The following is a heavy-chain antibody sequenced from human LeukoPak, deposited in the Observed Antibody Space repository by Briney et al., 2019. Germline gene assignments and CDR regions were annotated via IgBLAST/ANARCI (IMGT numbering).Heavy chain of an antibody. V-gene: IGHV4-30-2*01. CDR2: IYHSGST. CDR1: GGSISSGGYY. Sequence: SETLSLTCTVSGGSISSGGYYWSWIRQPPGKGLEWIGYIYHSGSTYYNPSLKSRVTISVDTSKNQFSLKLSSVTAADTAVYYCARGWGLGTVPDIWGQGTMVTVSS. D-gene: IGHD7-27*01. J-gene: IGHJ3*02. CDR3: ARGWGLGTVPDI.